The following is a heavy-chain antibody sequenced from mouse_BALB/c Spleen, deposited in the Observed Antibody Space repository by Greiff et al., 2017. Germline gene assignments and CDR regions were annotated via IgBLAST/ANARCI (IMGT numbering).Heavy chain of an antibody. V-gene: IGHV5-6-4*01. J-gene: IGHJ4*01. Sequence: DVMLVESGGGLVKPGGSLKLSCAASGFTFSSYTMSWVRQTPEKRLEWVATISSGGSYTYYPDSVKGRFTISRDNAKNTLYLQMSSLKSEDTAMYYCTRDQMITTGYAMDYWGQGTSVTVSS. D-gene: IGHD2-4*01. CDR3: TRDQMITTGYAMDY. CDR2: ISSGGSYT. CDR1: GFTFSSYT.